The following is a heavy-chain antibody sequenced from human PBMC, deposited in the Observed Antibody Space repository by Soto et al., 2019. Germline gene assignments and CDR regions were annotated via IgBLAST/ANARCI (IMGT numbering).Heavy chain of an antibody. D-gene: IGHD2-15*01. J-gene: IGHJ4*02. CDR1: GYTFTSYG. Sequence: ASVKVSCKASGYTFTSYGISWVRQAPGQGLEWMGWISAYNGNTNYAQKLQGRVTMTTDTSTSTAYMELRSLRSDDTAVYYCALVVVAATGTLLFDYWGQGTLVTVSS. CDR2: ISAYNGNT. V-gene: IGHV1-18*04. CDR3: ALVVVAATGTLLFDY.